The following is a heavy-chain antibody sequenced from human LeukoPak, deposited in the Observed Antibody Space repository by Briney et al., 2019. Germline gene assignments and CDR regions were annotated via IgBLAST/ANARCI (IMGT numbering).Heavy chain of an antibody. J-gene: IGHJ3*02. D-gene: IGHD2-15*01. Sequence: GGSLRLSCAASGFTFSDYYMSWIRQAPGKGLEWVSYISSSGSTIYYADSVKGRFTISRDNAKNSLYLQMNSLRAEDTAVYYCARAPPAKDIVVVVAATDDAFDIWGQGTMVTVSS. V-gene: IGHV3-11*01. CDR2: ISSSGSTI. CDR3: ARAPPAKDIVVVVAATDDAFDI. CDR1: GFTFSDYY.